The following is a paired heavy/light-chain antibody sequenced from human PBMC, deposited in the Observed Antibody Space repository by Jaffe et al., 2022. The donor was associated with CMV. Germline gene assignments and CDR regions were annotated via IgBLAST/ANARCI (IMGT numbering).Light chain of an antibody. CDR2: LGS. CDR3: MQALQTPGT. V-gene: IGKV2-28*01. J-gene: IGKJ2*02. CDR1: QSLLHSNGYNY. Sequence: DIVMTQSPLSLPVTPGEPASISCRSSQSLLHSNGYNYLDWYLQKPGKSPQLLIYLGSNRASGVPDRFSGSGSGTDFTLKISRVEAEDVGVYYCMQALQTPGTFGQGTKLEIK.
Heavy chain of an antibody. V-gene: IGHV1-69*01. J-gene: IGHJ6*03. Sequence: QVQLVQSGAEVKKPGSSVKVSCKASGGTFSSYAISWVRQAPGQGLEWMGGIIPIFGTANYAQKFQGRVTITADESTSTAYMELSSLRSEDTAVYYCARGVLRFLEWLLPYYYYMDVWGKGTTVTVSS. CDR1: GGTFSSYA. D-gene: IGHD3-3*01. CDR2: IIPIFGTA. CDR3: ARGVLRFLEWLLPYYYYMDV.